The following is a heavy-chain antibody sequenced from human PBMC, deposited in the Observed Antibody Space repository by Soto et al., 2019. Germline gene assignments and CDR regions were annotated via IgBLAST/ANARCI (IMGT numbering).Heavy chain of an antibody. CDR3: ARASLRYQLLSHYYYYGMDV. D-gene: IGHD2-2*01. CDR2: IGTAGDT. V-gene: IGHV3-13*01. Sequence: GGSLRLSCAASGFTFSSYDMHWVRQATGKGLEWVSAIGTAGDTYYPGSVKGRFTISRENAKNSLYLQMNSLRAEDTAVYYCARASLRYQLLSHYYYYGMDVWGQGTTVTVSS. J-gene: IGHJ6*02. CDR1: GFTFSSYD.